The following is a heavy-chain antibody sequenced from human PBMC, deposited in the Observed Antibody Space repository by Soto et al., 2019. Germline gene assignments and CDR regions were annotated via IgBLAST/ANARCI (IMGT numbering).Heavy chain of an antibody. Sequence: SETLSLTCTVSGGTISSWYWSWIRQPPGKGLEWIGYIYYSGSTNCNPSLKNRVTISVDTSKNQFSLKLSSVTAADTSVYYCARPGNYGSGSYLYYLDYWGQGTLVTVS. CDR2: IYYSGST. CDR1: GGTISSWY. V-gene: IGHV4-59*08. D-gene: IGHD3-10*01. J-gene: IGHJ4*02. CDR3: ARPGNYGSGSYLYYLDY.